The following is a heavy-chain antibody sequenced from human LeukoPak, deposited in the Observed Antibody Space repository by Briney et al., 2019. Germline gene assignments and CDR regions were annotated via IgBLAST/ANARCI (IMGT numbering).Heavy chain of an antibody. D-gene: IGHD3-9*01. CDR2: ISYDGSNK. Sequence: GRSLRLSCAASGFTFSSYAMHWVRQAPGKGLEWVAVISYDGSNKYYADSVKGRFTISRDNPKNTLYLQMNSLRAEDTAVYYCAREVRYFDWLLPTTNYFDYWGQGTLVTVSS. CDR1: GFTFSSYA. CDR3: AREVRYFDWLLPTTNYFDY. J-gene: IGHJ4*02. V-gene: IGHV3-30*04.